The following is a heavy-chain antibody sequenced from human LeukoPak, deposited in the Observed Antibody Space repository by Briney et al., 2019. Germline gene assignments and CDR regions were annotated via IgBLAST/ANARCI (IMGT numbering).Heavy chain of an antibody. J-gene: IGHJ3*02. V-gene: IGHV4-4*02. CDR3: ARESPDILTGYYAFDI. D-gene: IGHD3-9*01. Sequence: SGTLSLTCAVSGGSISSSNWLSRVRQPPGKGLEWIGEIYHSGSTSYNPSLKSRVTISADESRNQFSLKLSSVTAADTAVYYCARESPDILTGYYAFDIWGQGTMVTVSS. CDR2: IYHSGST. CDR1: GGSISSSNW.